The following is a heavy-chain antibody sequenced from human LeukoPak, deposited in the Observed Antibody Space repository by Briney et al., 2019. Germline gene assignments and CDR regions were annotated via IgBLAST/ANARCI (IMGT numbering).Heavy chain of an antibody. D-gene: IGHD6-6*01. CDR3: ARGGAARRYYYYYGMDV. CDR2: TYYRSKWYN. J-gene: IGHJ6*02. Sequence: PSQTLSLTCAISGDSVSSNSAAWNWIRQSPSRGLEWLGRTYYRSKWYNDYAVSVKSRITINPDTSKNQFSLQLNSVTPEDTAVYYCARGGAARRYYYYYGMDVWGQGTTVTVSS. V-gene: IGHV6-1*01. CDR1: GDSVSSNSAA.